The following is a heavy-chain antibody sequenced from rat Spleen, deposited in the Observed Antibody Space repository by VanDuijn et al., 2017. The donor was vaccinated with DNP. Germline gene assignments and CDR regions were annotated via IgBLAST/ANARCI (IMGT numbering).Heavy chain of an antibody. V-gene: IGHV3-3*01. CDR1: GYSITSCCR. D-gene: IGHD1-11*01. CDR2: ITSAGNT. J-gene: IGHJ2*01. Sequence: VQLQESGPGLVEPSQSLSLTCSVTGYSITSCCRWTWIRTFPGNKLEWMGYITSAGNTHYNPSLKSRISITRDTSKNQFFLQVNSVTTEDTATYYCARGGRSYFDYWGQGVMVTVSS. CDR3: ARGGRSYFDY.